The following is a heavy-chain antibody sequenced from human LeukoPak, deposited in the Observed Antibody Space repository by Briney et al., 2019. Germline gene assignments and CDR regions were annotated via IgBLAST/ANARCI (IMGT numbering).Heavy chain of an antibody. D-gene: IGHD4-23*01. CDR3: ASVLRSYGGNGPDAFDI. V-gene: IGHV4-59*01. Sequence: PSETLSLTCTVSGGSISSYYWSWIRQPPGKGLERIGYIYYSGSTNYNPSLESRVTISVDTSKNQFSLKLSSVTAADTAVYYCASVLRSYGGNGPDAFDIWGQGTMVTVSS. J-gene: IGHJ3*02. CDR1: GGSISSYY. CDR2: IYYSGST.